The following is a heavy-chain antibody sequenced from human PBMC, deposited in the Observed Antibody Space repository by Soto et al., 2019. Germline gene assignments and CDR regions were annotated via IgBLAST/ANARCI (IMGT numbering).Heavy chain of an antibody. CDR1: GGSFSNFG. Sequence: SVKVSCKASGGSFSNFGTSWVRQAPGQGLEWMGGIVPVFGRPNYAQRFRGRLTITADESTSTGYMELISLRSDDTAVYYCAREGSGYNFWGQGTQVTVSS. J-gene: IGHJ4*02. CDR2: IVPVFGRP. CDR3: AREGSGYNF. D-gene: IGHD5-12*01. V-gene: IGHV1-69*13.